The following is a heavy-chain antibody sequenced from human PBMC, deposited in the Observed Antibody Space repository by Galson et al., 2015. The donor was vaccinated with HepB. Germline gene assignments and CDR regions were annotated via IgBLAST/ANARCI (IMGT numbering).Heavy chain of an antibody. CDR3: ARTITPAPIPLFDI. J-gene: IGHJ3*02. CDR2: IKSNGETA. CDR1: GFTFSNYW. D-gene: IGHD3-10*01. Sequence: SLRLSCAASGFTFSNYWMHWVRQAPGKGLVWVSRIKSNGETADYADSVKGRFTISRDNAKNRLFMDMDSLTVEDTAVYFCARTITPAPIPLFDIWGQGTMVTVSS. V-gene: IGHV3-74*01.